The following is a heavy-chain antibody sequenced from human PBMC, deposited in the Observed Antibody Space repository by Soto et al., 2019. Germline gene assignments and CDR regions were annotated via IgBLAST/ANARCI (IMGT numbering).Heavy chain of an antibody. CDR3: ARGDATKINVTTYYGMDV. D-gene: IGHD4-17*01. CDR2: IIPVFGTS. V-gene: IGHV1-69*12. Sequence: QVQLVQSGAEVKKPGSSVKVSCKASGGTLSNYGVSWVRQAPGQGLEWMGGIIPVFGTSNYAHKFQGRLTITEDESTSTVYMAVSSMRSEDTAVYYCARGDATKINVTTYYGMDVWGQGTTVTVSS. J-gene: IGHJ6*02. CDR1: GGTLSNYG.